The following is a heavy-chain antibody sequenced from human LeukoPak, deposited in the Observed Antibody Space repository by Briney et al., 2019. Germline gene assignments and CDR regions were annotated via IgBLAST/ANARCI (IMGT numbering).Heavy chain of an antibody. J-gene: IGHJ3*02. D-gene: IGHD6-6*01. CDR2: ISWNSGSI. V-gene: IGHV3-9*03. CDR3: AKASIAALDAFDI. Sequence: GRSLRLSCAASGFTFDDYAMHWVRHAPGKGLEWVSGISWNSGSIGYADSVKGRFTISRDNAKNSLYLQMNSLRAEDMALYYCAKASIAALDAFDIWGQGTMVTVSS. CDR1: GFTFDDYA.